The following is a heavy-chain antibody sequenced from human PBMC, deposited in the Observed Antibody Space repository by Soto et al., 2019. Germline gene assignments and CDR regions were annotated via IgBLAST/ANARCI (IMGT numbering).Heavy chain of an antibody. V-gene: IGHV4-34*01. CDR3: ARVRRVAAAGKRYYYYGMDI. CDR1: GGSFSGYY. J-gene: IGHJ6*02. CDR2: INHSGST. D-gene: IGHD6-13*01. Sequence: SETLSLTCAVYGGSFSGYYWSWIRQPPGKGLEWIGEINHSGSTNYNPSLKSRVTISVDTSKNQFSLKLSSVTAADTAVYYCARVRRVAAAGKRYYYYGMDIWGQGTTVTVSS.